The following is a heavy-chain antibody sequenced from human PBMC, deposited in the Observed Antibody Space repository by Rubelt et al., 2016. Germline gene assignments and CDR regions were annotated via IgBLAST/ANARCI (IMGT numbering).Heavy chain of an antibody. CDR3: ARSGENSGYWQFDY. CDR2: INPSGGST. CDR1: GYTFTSYD. J-gene: IGHJ4*02. Sequence: QVQLVQSGAEVKKPGASVKVSCKASGYTFTSYDINWVRQATGQGLEWMGIINPSGGSTSYAQKFQGRVTMTRDTSTSTVYMELSSPRSEDTAVYYCARSGENSGYWQFDYWGQGTLVTVSS. D-gene: IGHD5-12*01. V-gene: IGHV1-46*01.